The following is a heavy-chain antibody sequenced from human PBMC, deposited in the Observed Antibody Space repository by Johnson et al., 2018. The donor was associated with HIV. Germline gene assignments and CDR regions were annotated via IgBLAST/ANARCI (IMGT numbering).Heavy chain of an antibody. CDR2: IRYDGSNK. CDR1: GFTFSSFG. Sequence: QVHLVESGGGVVQPGRSLRLSCATSGFTFSSFGMHWVRQAPGKGLEWVAFIRYDGSNKYYADSVKGRFTISRDNSKNTLYLQMNSLRAEDTAVYYCAREPSIAAAGGDGAFDIWGRGTMLTVSS. J-gene: IGHJ3*02. CDR3: AREPSIAAAGGDGAFDI. V-gene: IGHV3-30*02. D-gene: IGHD6-13*01.